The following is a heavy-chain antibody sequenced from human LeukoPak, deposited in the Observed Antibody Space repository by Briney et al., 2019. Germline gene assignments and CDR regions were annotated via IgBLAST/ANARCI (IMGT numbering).Heavy chain of an antibody. D-gene: IGHD3-22*01. Sequence: GGSLRLSCLASGYTFSSYSINWVRQAPGKGLEWVSSISVRSNYIYYADSVRGRFRISRDDARDSLYLQMNSLRAEDTAVYYCVRLRRNSDTSGFYYYYDFWGQGTLVTASS. CDR1: GYTFSSYS. CDR2: ISVRSNYI. CDR3: VRLRRNSDTSGFYYYYDF. V-gene: IGHV3-21*01. J-gene: IGHJ4*02.